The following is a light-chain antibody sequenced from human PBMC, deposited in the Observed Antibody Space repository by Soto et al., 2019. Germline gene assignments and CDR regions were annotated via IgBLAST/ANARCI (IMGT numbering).Light chain of an antibody. J-gene: IGLJ2*01. Sequence: QPVLTQSPSASASLGASVNLTCTLSSGHSDSGIAWHQQQPDKGTRYLMKLTRDGSDNKGDGIPDRFSGSSSGAERYLTISSLQSDDEADYYCQSWDTVVVFGGGTKLTVL. V-gene: IGLV4-69*01. CDR1: SGHSDSG. CDR3: QSWDTVVV. CDR2: LTRDGSD.